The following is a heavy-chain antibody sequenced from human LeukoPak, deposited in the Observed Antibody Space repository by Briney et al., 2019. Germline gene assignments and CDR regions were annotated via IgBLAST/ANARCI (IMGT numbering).Heavy chain of an antibody. D-gene: IGHD1-26*01. Sequence: ASVKVSCKASGYTFSSNDINWVRQATGQGLEWMGWMNPHSGNTGYAQKFQGRVTITTDESTSTAYMELSSLRSEDTAVYYCAREREAGIGGFDPWGQGTLVTVSS. CDR1: GYTFSSND. V-gene: IGHV1-8*01. CDR3: AREREAGIGGFDP. CDR2: MNPHSGNT. J-gene: IGHJ5*02.